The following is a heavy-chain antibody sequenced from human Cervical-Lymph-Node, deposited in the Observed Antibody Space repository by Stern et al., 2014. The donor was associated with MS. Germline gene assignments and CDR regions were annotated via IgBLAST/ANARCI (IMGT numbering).Heavy chain of an antibody. CDR2: ISYDGRKH. CDR1: GFTFSTYG. CDR3: ARDGSSGWYTLDYFDY. J-gene: IGHJ4*02. Sequence: VQLVESGGGVVQPGKSLRLSCEASGFTFSTYGMHWVRQAPGKGLEWGATISYDGRKHNDADSVRGRFNISRDNSKNTLYLQTNSLRAEDTAVYHCARDGSSGWYTLDYFDYWGQGTLVTVSS. V-gene: IGHV3-30*03. D-gene: IGHD6-13*01.